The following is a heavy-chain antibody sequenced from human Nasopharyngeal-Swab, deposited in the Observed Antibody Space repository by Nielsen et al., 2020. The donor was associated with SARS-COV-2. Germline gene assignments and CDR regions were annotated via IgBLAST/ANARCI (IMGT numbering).Heavy chain of an antibody. CDR1: GFTFSSAW. CDR3: TRDFDYPTGY. J-gene: IGHJ4*02. Sequence: GGSLRLSCAASGFTFSSAWMHWVRQAPGKGPVWVSRISPDGTTIGHADSVKGRFTISRDNAKNTLYLQMNSLSAEDTAVYYCTRDFDYPTGYWGQGTLVTASS. V-gene: IGHV3-74*01. CDR2: ISPDGTTI. D-gene: IGHD3-16*01.